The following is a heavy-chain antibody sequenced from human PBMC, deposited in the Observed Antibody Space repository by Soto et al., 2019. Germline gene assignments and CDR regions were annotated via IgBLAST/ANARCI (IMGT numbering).Heavy chain of an antibody. D-gene: IGHD5-18*01. J-gene: IGHJ6*03. V-gene: IGHV1-8*01. Sequence: ASVKVSCKASGYTFTSYDINWVRQATGQGLEWMGWMNPNSGNTGYAQKFRGRVTMTRNTSISTAYMELSSLRSEDTAVYYCARGVNGYSYGYNYYYYMDVWGKGTTVTVSS. CDR1: GYTFTSYD. CDR2: MNPNSGNT. CDR3: ARGVNGYSYGYNYYYYMDV.